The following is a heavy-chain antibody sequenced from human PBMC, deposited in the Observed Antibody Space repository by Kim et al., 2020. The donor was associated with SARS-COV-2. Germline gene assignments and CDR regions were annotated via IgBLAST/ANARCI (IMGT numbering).Heavy chain of an antibody. CDR2: IYYSGST. Sequence: SETLSLTCTVSGGSISSSSYYWGWIRQPPGKGLEWIGSIYYSGSTYYNPSLKSRVTISVDTSKNQFSLKLSSVTAADTAVYYCARDDYTDAFDIWGQGTMVTVSS. CDR1: GGSISSSSYY. J-gene: IGHJ3*02. CDR3: ARDDYTDAFDI. D-gene: IGHD3-16*01. V-gene: IGHV4-39*07.